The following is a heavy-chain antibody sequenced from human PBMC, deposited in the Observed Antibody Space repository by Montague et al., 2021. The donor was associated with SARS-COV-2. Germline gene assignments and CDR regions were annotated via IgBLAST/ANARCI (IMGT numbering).Heavy chain of an antibody. CDR3: AREVGRGYSGYEGEY. Sequence: SETLSLTCAVYGGSFSGYYWSWIRQPPGKGLEWIGEINHSGSTNYNPSLKSRVTISVDTSKNQFSLMLSSVTAADTAVYYCAREVGRGYSGYEGEYWGQGTLVTVSS. V-gene: IGHV4-34*01. J-gene: IGHJ4*02. CDR2: INHSGST. D-gene: IGHD5-12*01. CDR1: GGSFSGYY.